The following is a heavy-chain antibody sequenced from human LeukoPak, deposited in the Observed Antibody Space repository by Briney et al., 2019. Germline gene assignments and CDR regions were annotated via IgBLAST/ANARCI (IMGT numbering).Heavy chain of an antibody. D-gene: IGHD1-26*01. CDR3: AKELGYSGSYFSRGAFDI. CDR1: GFTFSSYA. CDR2: ISGSGGST. V-gene: IGHV3-23*01. Sequence: GGSLRLSCAASGFTFSSYAMSWVRQAPGKGLEWVSAISGSGGSTYYADSVKGRFTISRDNSKNTRYLQMNSLRAEDTAVYYCAKELGYSGSYFSRGAFDIWGQGTMVTVSS. J-gene: IGHJ3*02.